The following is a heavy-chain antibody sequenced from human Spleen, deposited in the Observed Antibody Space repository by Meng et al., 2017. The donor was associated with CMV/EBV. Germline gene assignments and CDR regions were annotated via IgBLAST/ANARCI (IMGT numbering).Heavy chain of an antibody. V-gene: IGHV1-2*02. Sequence: ASVKVSCKASGYTFTDYYMHWVRQAPGQGLEWMGWINPNSGGTNYAQKFQGRVTTTRDTSITTAYMELSRLRSDDTAVYYCGRTQLPAHTGSYRYYFYYAMDVWGQGTTVTVSS. J-gene: IGHJ6*02. CDR3: GRTQLPAHTGSYRYYFYYAMDV. CDR2: INPNSGGT. CDR1: GYTFTDYY. D-gene: IGHD1-26*01.